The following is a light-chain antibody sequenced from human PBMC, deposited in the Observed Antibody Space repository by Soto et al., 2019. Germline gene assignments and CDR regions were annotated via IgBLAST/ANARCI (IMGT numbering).Light chain of an antibody. CDR2: GAS. CDR1: QGIGDT. V-gene: IGKV3-11*01. J-gene: IGKJ4*02. Sequence: EVVMRPSPATLSVSPGEGATLSCRASQGIGDTLVWYQQKPGQAPRLLIDGASNRATGIPARFSGSGSGTDFTLTISSLEPEDFAVYFCQQRSSWPLTFGGGTKVDIK. CDR3: QQRSSWPLT.